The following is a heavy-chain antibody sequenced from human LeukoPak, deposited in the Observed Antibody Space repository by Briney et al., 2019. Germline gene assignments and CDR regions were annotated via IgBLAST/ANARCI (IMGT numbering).Heavy chain of an antibody. CDR2: INSDGSST. Sequence: GGSLRLSCAASGFTFSSYWMHWVRQAPGKGLVWVSRINSDGSSTSYADSVKGRFTISRDNAKNTLYLQMNSLRAEDTAVYYCARARGYSGYDEIDYWGQGTLVTVSS. J-gene: IGHJ4*02. V-gene: IGHV3-74*01. CDR1: GFTFSSYW. CDR3: ARARGYSGYDEIDY. D-gene: IGHD5-12*01.